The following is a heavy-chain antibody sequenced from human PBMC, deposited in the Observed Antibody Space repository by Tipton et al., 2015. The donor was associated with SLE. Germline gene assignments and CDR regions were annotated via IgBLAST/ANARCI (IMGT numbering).Heavy chain of an antibody. V-gene: IGHV4-39*07. Sequence: TLSLTCTVSGGSISSSSNYWGWIRQPPGKALEWIGSIYYSGNTYYNPSLKSRVAISRDTSKNQFSLKLSSVTAADTAVYYCARGGVGGYDYFDYWGQGTLVTVSS. J-gene: IGHJ4*02. CDR1: GGSISSSSNY. CDR3: ARGGVGGYDYFDY. CDR2: IYYSGNT. D-gene: IGHD5-12*01.